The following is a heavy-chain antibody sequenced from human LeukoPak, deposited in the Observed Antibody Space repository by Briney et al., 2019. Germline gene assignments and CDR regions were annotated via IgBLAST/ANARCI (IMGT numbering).Heavy chain of an antibody. V-gene: IGHV1-69*02. CDR3: ARVQYAFWSGYSWGPVDI. CDR2: IIPILGIA. CDR1: GGTFSSYT. D-gene: IGHD3-3*01. J-gene: IGHJ3*02. Sequence: ASVKVSCKASGGTFSSYTISWVRQAPGQGLELRGRIIPILGIANYAQKFQGRVTITADKSTSTAYMELSSLRSEDTAVYYCARVQYAFWSGYSWGPVDIWGQGTRVTVSS.